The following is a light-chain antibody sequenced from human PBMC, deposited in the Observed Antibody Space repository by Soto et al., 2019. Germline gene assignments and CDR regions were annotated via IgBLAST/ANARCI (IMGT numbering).Light chain of an antibody. J-gene: IGLJ2*01. CDR1: SSNIGSNY. V-gene: IGLV1-47*01. CDR2: RNN. CDR3: AAWDDSLSGVV. Sequence: QAVGTQPPSASGTPGQRVTISCSGSSSNIGSNYVYWYQQLPGTVPQLLIYRNNERPSGVPDRFSGSKSGTSASLAISGLRSEDEADYYCAAWDDSLSGVVFGGGTKLTVL.